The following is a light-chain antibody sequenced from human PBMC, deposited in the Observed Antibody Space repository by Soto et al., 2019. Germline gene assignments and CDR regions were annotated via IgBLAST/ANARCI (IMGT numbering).Light chain of an antibody. CDR1: QSVSSN. CDR2: GAS. V-gene: IGKV3-15*01. J-gene: IGKJ2*02. CDR3: QQYDNWPPCT. Sequence: ELVMTQSPATLSVSPGERATLSCRASQSVSSNLAWYQQKPGQAPRLLIYGASTRATCIPARFSGSGSGTEFTLTISSLQSEDIAVYYCQQYDNWPPCTFGQGNKLEIK.